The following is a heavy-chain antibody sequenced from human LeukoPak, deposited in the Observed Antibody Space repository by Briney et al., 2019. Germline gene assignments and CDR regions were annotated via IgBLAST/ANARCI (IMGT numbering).Heavy chain of an antibody. CDR2: IRYDGSNK. Sequence: GGSLRLSCAASGFTFSSYGMHWVRQAPGKGLEWVAFIRYDGSNKYYADSVKGRFTISRDNSKNTLYLQMNSLRAEDTAVYYCAKNQPAAILAPYYYYYMDVWGKGTTVTISS. D-gene: IGHD2-2*02. CDR3: AKNQPAAILAPYYYYYMDV. V-gene: IGHV3-30*02. J-gene: IGHJ6*03. CDR1: GFTFSSYG.